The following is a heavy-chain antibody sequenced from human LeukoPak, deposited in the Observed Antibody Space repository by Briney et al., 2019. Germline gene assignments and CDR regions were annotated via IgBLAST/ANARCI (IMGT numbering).Heavy chain of an antibody. D-gene: IGHD3-22*01. CDR2: IYYSGST. CDR3: ARHRDSSGYYYAYDY. Sequence: PSETLSLTCTVSGGSISSYYWSWIRQPPGKGLEWIGYIYYSGSTNYNPSLKSRVTISVDTSKNQFSLKLSSVTAADTAVYYCARHRDSSGYYYAYDYWGQGTLVTVSS. J-gene: IGHJ4*02. CDR1: GGSISSYY. V-gene: IGHV4-59*08.